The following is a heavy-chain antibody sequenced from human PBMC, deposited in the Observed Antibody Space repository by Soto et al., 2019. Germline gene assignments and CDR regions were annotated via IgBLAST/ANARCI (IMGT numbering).Heavy chain of an antibody. J-gene: IGHJ6*02. CDR1: GDSITGNDW. CDR3: ATQGFFRMGV. CDR2: IHHSGAT. V-gene: IGHV4-4*02. Sequence: QVQLQESGPGLVQPSGTLSLTCAVSGDSITGNDWWSWVRQPPGKGLEWIGEIHHSGATNYNPSLKSRVTISIDTSKNQISLKLNSVTAADTAMFYCATQGFFRMGVWGLGTTVTVSS.